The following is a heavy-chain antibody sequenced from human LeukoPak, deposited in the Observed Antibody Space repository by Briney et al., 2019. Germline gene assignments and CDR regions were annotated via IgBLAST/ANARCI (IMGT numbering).Heavy chain of an antibody. CDR2: INPSGGSI. V-gene: IGHV1-46*01. D-gene: IGHD3-22*01. Sequence: ASVKVSCKASGYTFTSYYMHWVRQAPGQGLEWMGIINPSGGSISYAQKLQGRVTMTTDTSTSTAYMELRSLRSDDTAVYYCARGRHYDSSGYYQLLWYWGQGTLVTVSS. CDR3: ARGRHYDSSGYYQLLWY. CDR1: GYTFTSYY. J-gene: IGHJ4*02.